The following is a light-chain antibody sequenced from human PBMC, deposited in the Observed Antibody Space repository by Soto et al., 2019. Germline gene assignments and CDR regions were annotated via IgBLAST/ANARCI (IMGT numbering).Light chain of an antibody. CDR2: DAS. CDR3: QQRSYWPPLT. J-gene: IGKJ4*01. Sequence: EIVLTQSPATLSLSPGERATLSCRASQSVGSYLAWYQQRPGQAPRLLIYDASNRATGVPARFSGSGSGTDFTLTISSLEPEDFAVYYCQQRSYWPPLTFGGGTKVDI. V-gene: IGKV3-11*01. CDR1: QSVGSY.